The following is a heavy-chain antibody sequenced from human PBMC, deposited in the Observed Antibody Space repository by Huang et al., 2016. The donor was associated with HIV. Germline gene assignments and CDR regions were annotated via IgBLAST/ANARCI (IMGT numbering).Heavy chain of an antibody. J-gene: IGHJ4*02. CDR3: ATVYRRFRNHDSGDYYFDY. Sequence: QVQLVQSGAEVKKPGASVKVSCKVSGYTLTELSMHWVRQAPGKGLEGMGGLDPEEGETIYEQKFQGRGTMTEETSTDTAYMELSSLRSEDTAVYYCATVYRRFRNHDSGDYYFDYWDQGTLVTVSS. D-gene: IGHD3-22*01. V-gene: IGHV1-24*01. CDR2: LDPEEGET. CDR1: GYTLTELS.